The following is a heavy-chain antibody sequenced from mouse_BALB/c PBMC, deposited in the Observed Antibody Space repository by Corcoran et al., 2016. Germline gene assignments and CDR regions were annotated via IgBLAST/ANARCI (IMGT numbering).Heavy chain of an antibody. D-gene: IGHD2-4*01. CDR2: INTYTGEP. CDR1: GYTFTNYG. Sequence: QIQLVQSGPELKKPGETVKISCKASGYTFTNYGMNWVKQAPGKGLKWMGWINTYTGEPTYADDFKGRFAFSLETSASTAYLQINNLKNEDTATYFCASTMITTGFAYWGQGTLVTVSA. V-gene: IGHV9-3-1*01. CDR3: ASTMITTGFAY. J-gene: IGHJ3*01.